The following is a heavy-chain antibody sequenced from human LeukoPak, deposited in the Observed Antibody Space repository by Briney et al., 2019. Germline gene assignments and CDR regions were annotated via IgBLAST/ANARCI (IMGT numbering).Heavy chain of an antibody. CDR1: GFTFDDYA. J-gene: IGHJ4*02. CDR2: ISGSGGST. D-gene: IGHD3-22*01. Sequence: GRSLRLSCAASGFTFDDYAMHWVRQAPGKGLEWVSAISGSGGSTYYADSVKGRFTISRDNSKNTLYLQMNSLRAEDTAVYYCAKDWNYYDSSGYYDYWGQGTLVTVSS. CDR3: AKDWNYYDSSGYYDY. V-gene: IGHV3-23*01.